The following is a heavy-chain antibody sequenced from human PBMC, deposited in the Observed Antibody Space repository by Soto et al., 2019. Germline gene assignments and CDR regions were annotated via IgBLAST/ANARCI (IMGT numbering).Heavy chain of an antibody. CDR1: GSTFTSYY. J-gene: IGHJ6*03. CDR2: INPSGGST. Sequence: ASLKVYCNSSGSTFTSYYMHWVRHTPGQGVEWMGIINPSGGSTSYAQKFQGRVTMTRDTSTSTVYMELSSLRSEDTAVYYCARDIGYYSSSSPDYYYYMDVWGKGTTVTVSS. V-gene: IGHV1-46*03. CDR3: ARDIGYYSSSSPDYYYYMDV. D-gene: IGHD6-6*01.